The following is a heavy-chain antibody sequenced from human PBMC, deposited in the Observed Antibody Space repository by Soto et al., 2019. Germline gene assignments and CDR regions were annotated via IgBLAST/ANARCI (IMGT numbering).Heavy chain of an antibody. J-gene: IGHJ4*02. CDR1: GFTFTNYA. V-gene: IGHV3-23*01. Sequence: PGGSLRLSCAASGFTFTNYAMSWVRLAPGKGLEWVSSISGSGAAIYYADSVRGRFTISRDNSKNTLYLQMNSLRAEDTALYYCASSFGVVMDLDYWGQGTLVTVSS. CDR3: ASSFGVVMDLDY. D-gene: IGHD3-3*01. CDR2: ISGSGAAI.